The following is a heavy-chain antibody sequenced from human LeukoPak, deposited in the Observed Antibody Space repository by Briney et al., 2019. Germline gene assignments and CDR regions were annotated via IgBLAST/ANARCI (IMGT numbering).Heavy chain of an antibody. V-gene: IGHV3-7*01. Sequence: GGSLRLSCAASGFTFSSYWMSWVRQAPGKGLEWVANIKQDGSEKYYVDSVKGRFTISRDNAKNSLYLQMNSLRAEDTAVYYCARKYSSGWYSVFDPWGQGTLVTVPS. D-gene: IGHD6-19*01. CDR2: IKQDGSEK. CDR1: GFTFSSYW. J-gene: IGHJ5*02. CDR3: ARKYSSGWYSVFDP.